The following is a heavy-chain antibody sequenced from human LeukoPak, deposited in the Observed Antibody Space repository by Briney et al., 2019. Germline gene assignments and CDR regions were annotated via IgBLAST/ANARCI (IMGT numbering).Heavy chain of an antibody. Sequence: PSQTLSLTCTVSGGSISSGVYYWSWIRQPPGKGLEWIGYIYYSGSTYYNPSLKSRVTISVDTSKNQFSLKLSSVTAADTAVYYCARYYDFWSGLLANWFDPWGQGTLVTVSS. CDR2: IYYSGST. D-gene: IGHD3-3*01. J-gene: IGHJ5*02. CDR1: GGSISSGVYY. V-gene: IGHV4-30-4*08. CDR3: ARYYDFWSGLLANWFDP.